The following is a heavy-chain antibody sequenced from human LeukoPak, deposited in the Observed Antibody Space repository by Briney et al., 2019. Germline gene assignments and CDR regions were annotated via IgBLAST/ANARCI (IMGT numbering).Heavy chain of an antibody. CDR1: GFTFSSYD. V-gene: IGHV3-13*04. CDR2: IGTAGDT. CDR3: ARGRGWGTFDI. D-gene: IGHD3-10*01. Sequence: GRSLRLSCAASGFTFSSYDMHWVRQGTGKGLEWVSAIGTAGDTYYPGSVKGRFITSRENAKNSLYLQMNSLRVGDTAVYYCARGRGWGTFDIWGQGTMVTVSS. J-gene: IGHJ3*02.